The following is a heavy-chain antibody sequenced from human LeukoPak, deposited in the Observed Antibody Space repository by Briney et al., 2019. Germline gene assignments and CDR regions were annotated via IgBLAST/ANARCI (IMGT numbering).Heavy chain of an antibody. CDR1: GGSISSGDYS. D-gene: IGHD3-9*01. CDR2: IYHSGST. J-gene: IGHJ4*02. Sequence: PSETLSLTCAVSGGSISSGDYSWSWIRQPPGKGLEGIGYIYHSGSTYYNPSLRSRVTISVDRSKNQFSLKLSSVTAADTAVYYCARVVQNYDILTGYYSYYFDYWGQGTLVTVSS. V-gene: IGHV4-30-2*01. CDR3: ARVVQNYDILTGYYSYYFDY.